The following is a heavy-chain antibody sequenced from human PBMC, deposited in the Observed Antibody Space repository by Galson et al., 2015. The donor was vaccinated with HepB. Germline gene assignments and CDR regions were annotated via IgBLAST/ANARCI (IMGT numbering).Heavy chain of an antibody. CDR3: ARYQGDWGAFDI. CDR2: IWYDGSKQ. V-gene: IGHV3-33*01. D-gene: IGHD7-27*01. CDR1: GFTFSGYG. J-gene: IGHJ3*02. Sequence: SLRLSCAASGFTFSGYGMHWVRQAPGKGLEWVAVIWYDGSKQYYADSVKGRFTISRDNSVNTLYMQMNSLRVEDTAVYYCARYQGDWGAFDIWGQGTMVTVSS.